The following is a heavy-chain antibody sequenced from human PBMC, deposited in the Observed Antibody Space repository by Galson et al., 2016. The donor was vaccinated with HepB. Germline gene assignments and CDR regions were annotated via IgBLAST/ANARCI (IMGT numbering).Heavy chain of an antibody. CDR3: ARGGESVGRAAAGLDS. D-gene: IGHD6-13*01. CDR1: GYTFTSYY. Sequence: SVKVSCKASGYTFTSYYLYWVRQAPGQGLEWMGWINPNSGGTNYAQKFRGWVTVTTDTSITTTYMELSRLKSDDTAVYYCARGGESVGRAAAGLDSWGQGTLVTVSS. V-gene: IGHV1-2*04. CDR2: INPNSGGT. J-gene: IGHJ4*02.